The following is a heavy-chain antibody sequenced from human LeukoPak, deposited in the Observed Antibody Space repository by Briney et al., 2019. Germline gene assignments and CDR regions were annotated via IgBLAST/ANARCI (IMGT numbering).Heavy chain of an antibody. CDR2: VSASGDKT. V-gene: IGHV3-23*01. J-gene: IGHJ4*02. Sequence: PGGSLRLSCVASGFSFSVYTMSWVRQAPGKGLEWISAVSASGDKTYYADSVKGRFTVSRDNSKDTLYLHMNSLRAEDTALYYCARDIHDSSGYYYDCWGQGTLVTVSS. D-gene: IGHD3-22*01. CDR3: ARDIHDSSGYYYDC. CDR1: GFSFSVYT.